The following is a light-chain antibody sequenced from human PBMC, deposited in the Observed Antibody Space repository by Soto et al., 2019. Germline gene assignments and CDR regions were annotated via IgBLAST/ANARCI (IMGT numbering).Light chain of an antibody. J-gene: IGKJ1*01. V-gene: IGKV3-11*01. CDR2: DAS. CDR3: QQRSDWPGT. Sequence: EIVLTQSPATLSLSPGERATLSCRASQSVSSYLAWYQQKPGQAPRLLIYDASSRATGIPARFSGSGSGTDFTLTLSSLEPADFAVYYCQQRSDWPGTFGQGTTVEIK. CDR1: QSVSSY.